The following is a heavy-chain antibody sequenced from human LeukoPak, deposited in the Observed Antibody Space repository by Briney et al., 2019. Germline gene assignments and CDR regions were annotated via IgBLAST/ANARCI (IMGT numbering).Heavy chain of an antibody. CDR2: IIPIFGTA. V-gene: IGHV1-69*13. Sequence: SVKVSCKASRGTFSSYAVSWVRQAHGQGLEWMGGIIPIFGTANYAQKFQGRVTITADESTSTAYMELSSLRSEDTAVYYCARRGYSSGWYGAFDIWGQGPMVTVSS. CDR1: RGTFSSYA. J-gene: IGHJ3*02. CDR3: ARRGYSSGWYGAFDI. D-gene: IGHD6-19*01.